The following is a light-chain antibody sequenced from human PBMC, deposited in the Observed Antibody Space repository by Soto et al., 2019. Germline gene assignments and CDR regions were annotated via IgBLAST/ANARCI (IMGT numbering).Light chain of an antibody. CDR3: QQYDQWPIT. CDR2: GAS. CDR1: QSVSSY. Sequence: EIVFTQSPATLSLSPGERATLSCRASQSVSSYLAWYQQKPGQAPRLLIYGASARALGIPARFSGSGSGTEFSFTVTSLQSEDFAVYYCQQYDQWPITFGQGTRLEIK. J-gene: IGKJ5*01. V-gene: IGKV3-15*01.